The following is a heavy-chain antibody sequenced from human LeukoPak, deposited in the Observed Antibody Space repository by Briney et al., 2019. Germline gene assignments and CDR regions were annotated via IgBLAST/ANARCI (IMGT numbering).Heavy chain of an antibody. J-gene: IGHJ4*02. CDR3: ARAAMTTVVTTDY. V-gene: IGHV1-69*13. CDR2: IIPIFGTA. D-gene: IGHD4-23*01. CDR1: GYTFTGYY. Sequence: SVKVSCKASGYTFTGYYMNWVRQAPGQGLEWMGRIIPIFGTANYAQKFQGRVTITADESTSTAYMELSSLRSEDTAVYYCARAAMTTVVTTDYWGQGTLVTVSS.